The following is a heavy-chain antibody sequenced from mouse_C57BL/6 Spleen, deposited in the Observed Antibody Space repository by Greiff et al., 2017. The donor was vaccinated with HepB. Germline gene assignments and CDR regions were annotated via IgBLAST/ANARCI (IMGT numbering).Heavy chain of an antibody. CDR2: IDPNSGGT. CDR1: GYTFTSYW. CDR3: ARNYGSSGYYYAMDY. D-gene: IGHD1-1*01. J-gene: IGHJ4*01. Sequence: QVHVKQPGAELVKPGASVKLSCKASGYTFTSYWMHWVKQRPGRGLEWIGRIDPNSGGTKYNEKFKSKATLTVDKPSSTAYMQLSSLTSEDSAVYDCARNYGSSGYYYAMDYWGQGTSVTVSS. V-gene: IGHV1-72*01.